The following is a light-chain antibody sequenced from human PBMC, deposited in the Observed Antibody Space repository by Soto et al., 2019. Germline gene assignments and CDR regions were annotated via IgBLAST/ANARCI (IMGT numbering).Light chain of an antibody. CDR2: GNS. J-gene: IGLJ2*01. V-gene: IGLV1-40*01. Sequence: QAVVTQPPSVSGAPGQRVTISCTGSSSNIGAGYDVHWYQQLPGTAPKLLIYGNSNRHSGVPDRFSGSKSGTSASLAITGLQAEDEADYYCQSYDSSLSAVFGGGTKVTVL. CDR1: SSNIGAGYD. CDR3: QSYDSSLSAV.